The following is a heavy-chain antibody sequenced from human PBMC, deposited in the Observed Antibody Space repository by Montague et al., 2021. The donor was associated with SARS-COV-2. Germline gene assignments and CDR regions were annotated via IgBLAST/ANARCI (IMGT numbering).Heavy chain of an antibody. CDR2: IYYSEST. Sequence: SETLSLTCTVSGVSIISYYWSWIRQPPGKGLEWIGYIYYSESTNYNPSLKSRVTISVDTSKKQFSLKLSSVTAADTAVYYCARAGRVRFLEYGMDVWGQGTTVTVS. V-gene: IGHV4-59*01. CDR3: ARAGRVRFLEYGMDV. D-gene: IGHD3-3*01. CDR1: GVSIISYY. J-gene: IGHJ6*02.